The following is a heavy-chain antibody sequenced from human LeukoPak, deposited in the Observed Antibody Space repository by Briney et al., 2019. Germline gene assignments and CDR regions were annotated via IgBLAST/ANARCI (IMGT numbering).Heavy chain of an antibody. Sequence: PSETLSLTCTVSGGSISSSSYYWGWIRQPPGKGLEWIGEINHSGSTNYNPSLKSRVTISVDTSKNQFSLKLSSVTAADTAVYYCASKYYDFWSGYSGYYYYTDVWGKGTTVTVSS. CDR2: INHSGST. CDR1: GGSISSSSYY. CDR3: ASKYYDFWSGYSGYYYYTDV. V-gene: IGHV4-39*07. J-gene: IGHJ6*03. D-gene: IGHD3-3*01.